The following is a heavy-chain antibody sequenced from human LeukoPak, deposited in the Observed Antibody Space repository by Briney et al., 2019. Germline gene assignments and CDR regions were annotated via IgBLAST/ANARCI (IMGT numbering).Heavy chain of an antibody. J-gene: IGHJ6*03. CDR1: GYTFTSYY. CDR3: ARDGSSSAQRMFYYYYMDV. V-gene: IGHV1-46*01. Sequence: ASVKVSCKASGYTFTSYYMHWVRQAPGQGLEWMGIINPSGGSTSYAQKFQGRVTMTRDMSTSTVYMELSSLRSEDMPVYYCARDGSSSAQRMFYYYYMDVWGKGTTVTVSS. D-gene: IGHD6-13*01. CDR2: INPSGGST.